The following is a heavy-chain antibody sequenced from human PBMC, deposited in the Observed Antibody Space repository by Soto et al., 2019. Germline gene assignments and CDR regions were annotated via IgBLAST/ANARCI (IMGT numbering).Heavy chain of an antibody. J-gene: IGHJ5*02. Sequence: QLQLQESGPGLVKPSETLSLTCTVSGGSISSFNYFWGWIRQPPGKGLEWIGSLYYSGNTYYNPTLQSRVTIAVNTSKKHCTLTLRSATAADTAVYYCARGGGSTFNWFDPWGQGTLVTVSP. CDR2: LYYSGNT. V-gene: IGHV4-39*02. D-gene: IGHD2-15*01. CDR1: GGSISSFNYF. CDR3: ARGGGSTFNWFDP.